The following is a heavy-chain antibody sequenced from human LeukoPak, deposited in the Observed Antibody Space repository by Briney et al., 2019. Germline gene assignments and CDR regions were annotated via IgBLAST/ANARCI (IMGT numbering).Heavy chain of an antibody. CDR2: IWYDGSNK. D-gene: IGHD3-22*01. Sequence: GRSLRLSCAASGFTFSDYVMHWVRQAPGKGLEWVAVIWYDGSNKYYADSVKGRFTISRDNSRNTLYLQMNSLRAEDTAVYYCVRELPPVVQYYFDYWGPGTLVTVSS. J-gene: IGHJ4*02. CDR3: VRELPPVVQYYFDY. V-gene: IGHV3-33*01. CDR1: GFTFSDYV.